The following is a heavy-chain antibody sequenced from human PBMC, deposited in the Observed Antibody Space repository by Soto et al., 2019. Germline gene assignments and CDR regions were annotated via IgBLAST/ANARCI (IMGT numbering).Heavy chain of an antibody. CDR1: GGSISSGDYY. CDR2: IYYSGST. D-gene: IGHD6-13*01. Sequence: SETLSLTCTVSGGSISSGDYYWSWIRQPPGKGLEWIGYIYYSGSTYYNPSLKSRVTISVDTSKNQFSLKLSSVTAADTAVYYCANQAAAGTLSPRSYFDYWGQGTLVTVSS. V-gene: IGHV4-30-4*01. J-gene: IGHJ4*02. CDR3: ANQAAAGTLSPRSYFDY.